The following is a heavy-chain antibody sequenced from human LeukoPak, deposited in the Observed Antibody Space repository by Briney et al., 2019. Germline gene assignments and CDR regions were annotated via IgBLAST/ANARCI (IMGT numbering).Heavy chain of an antibody. CDR2: INQDGSAK. J-gene: IGHJ4*02. CDR3: ASAPNENYFDF. CDR1: GFTFSSYW. Sequence: PGGSLRLSSAASGFTFSSYWMSWVRQAPGKGLEWVANINQDGSAKDYGGSVEGRLTISRDNAKNSLYLQMNSLTAEDTAVYFCASAPNENYFDFWGQGTLVTVSS. V-gene: IGHV3-7*01.